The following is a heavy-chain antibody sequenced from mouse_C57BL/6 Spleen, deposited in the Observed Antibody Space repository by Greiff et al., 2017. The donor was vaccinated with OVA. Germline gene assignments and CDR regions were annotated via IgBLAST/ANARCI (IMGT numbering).Heavy chain of an antibody. D-gene: IGHD1-1*01. J-gene: IGHJ4*01. CDR2: IDPEDGDT. CDR1: GFNIKDYY. Sequence: EVQLQQSGAELVKPGASVKLSCTASGFNIKDYYMHWVKQRTEQGLEWIGRIDPEDGDTKYAPKFQGKATITADTSSNTAYLQLSSLTSEDTAVYYCARGYYGSSYGSPMDYWGQGTSVTVSS. V-gene: IGHV14-2*01. CDR3: ARGYYGSSYGSPMDY.